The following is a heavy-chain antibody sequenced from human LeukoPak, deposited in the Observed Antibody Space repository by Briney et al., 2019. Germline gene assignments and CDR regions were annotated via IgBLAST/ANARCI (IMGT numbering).Heavy chain of an antibody. Sequence: GGWLRLSRTGTVLTFGDYSISGVRQAAGKGVEGVGFIRSKAYGGTTECAASAKGRFTISREDSKSIAYLHMNSMRSEDTPVSYCTTETQPYCSGGSCRYPAFDIWGQRTMVTVSS. CDR3: TTETQPYCSGGSCRYPAFDI. D-gene: IGHD2-15*01. J-gene: IGHJ3*02. CDR1: VLTFGDYS. CDR2: IRSKAYGGTT. V-gene: IGHV3-49*04.